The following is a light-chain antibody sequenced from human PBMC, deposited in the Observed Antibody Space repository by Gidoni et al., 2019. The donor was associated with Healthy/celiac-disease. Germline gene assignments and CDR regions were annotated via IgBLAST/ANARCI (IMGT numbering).Light chain of an antibody. CDR3: QQRSNWPPF. Sequence: IVLTPSPATLPLAPGGRATLSCSASQSVSSYLAWYQQKPGKAPRLLIYDASNRATGIPARFSGSGSGADFTLTISSLEPEDFAVYYCQQRSNWPPFFGGGTKVEIK. V-gene: IGKV3-11*01. J-gene: IGKJ4*01. CDR1: QSVSSY. CDR2: DAS.